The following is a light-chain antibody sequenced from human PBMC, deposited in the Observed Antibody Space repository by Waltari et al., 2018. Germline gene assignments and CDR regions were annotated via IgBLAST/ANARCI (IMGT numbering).Light chain of an antibody. V-gene: IGLV2-14*03. J-gene: IGLJ2*01. CDR2: DVS. CDR3: SSYITSSTLEL. Sequence: QSALTQPASVSGSPGQSITISCTVTSSDIGGYNYVSWYQQHPGKAPKLMIYDVSNRPSGVSNRFCGSKSGNTASLTISGLQAEDEADYYCSSYITSSTLELFGGGTSLTVL. CDR1: SSDIGGYNY.